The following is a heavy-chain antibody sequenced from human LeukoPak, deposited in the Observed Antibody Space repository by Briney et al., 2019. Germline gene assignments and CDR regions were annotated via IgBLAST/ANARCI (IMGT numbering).Heavy chain of an antibody. D-gene: IGHD5-24*01. J-gene: IGHJ4*02. CDR2: MNPNSGNT. V-gene: IGHV1-8*01. CDR3: ARESLGMASFDY. Sequence: ASVKVSCKASGYTFTSYDINWVRQATGQGLEWMGWMNPNSGNTGYAQKFQGRVTMTRDTSTSTVYMELSSLRSEDTAVYYCARESLGMASFDYWGQGTLVTVSS. CDR1: GYTFTSYD.